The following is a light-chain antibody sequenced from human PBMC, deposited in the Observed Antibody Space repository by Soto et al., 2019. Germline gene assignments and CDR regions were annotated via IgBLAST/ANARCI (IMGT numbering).Light chain of an antibody. CDR2: EGT. Sequence: QSVLTQPASVSESPGQSITISCTGTNNDVGNYKLVSWFQHHLGKAPKLIIYEGTKRPSGVSNRLSASQSGNTASLTISGLQAEDEADYYCYSYAGTSTWVFGGGTKLTVL. CDR3: YSYAGTSTWV. V-gene: IGLV2-23*01. CDR1: NNDVGNYKL. J-gene: IGLJ3*02.